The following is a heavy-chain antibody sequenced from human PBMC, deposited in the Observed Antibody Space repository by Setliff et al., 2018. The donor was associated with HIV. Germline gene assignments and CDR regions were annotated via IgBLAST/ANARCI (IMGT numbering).Heavy chain of an antibody. CDR3: AKTVALLRAARLDLDY. J-gene: IGHJ4*02. CDR1: GFTFRNYA. D-gene: IGHD6-6*01. CDR2: ISPSSGGT. V-gene: IGHV3-23*01. Sequence: GGSLRLSCAAPGFTFRNYAMTWVRQAPGKGLEWVSTISPSSGGTNYADSVKGRFTISRDNSKNILYLQMNSLRVEDSAVYYCAKTVALLRAARLDLDYWGQGTLVTVSS.